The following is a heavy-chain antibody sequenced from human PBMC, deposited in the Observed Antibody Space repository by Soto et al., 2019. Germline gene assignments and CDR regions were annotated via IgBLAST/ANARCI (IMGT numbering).Heavy chain of an antibody. J-gene: IGHJ6*02. D-gene: IGHD5-18*01. V-gene: IGHV1-8*01. CDR3: EWPDTAMAHYYYYGMDV. Sequence: ASVKVSCKASGYTFTSYDINWVRQATGQGLEWMGWMNPNSGNTGYAQKFQGRVTMTRNTCISTAYMELSSLRSEVTAVYYCEWPDTAMAHYYYYGMDVWGQGTKVTVSS. CDR1: GYTFTSYD. CDR2: MNPNSGNT.